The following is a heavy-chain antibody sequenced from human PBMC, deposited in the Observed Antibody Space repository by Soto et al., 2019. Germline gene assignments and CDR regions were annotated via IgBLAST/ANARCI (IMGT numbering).Heavy chain of an antibody. CDR3: VKDPFSGYSSSWLDY. J-gene: IGHJ4*02. CDR2: ISSNGGST. D-gene: IGHD6-13*01. Sequence: EVQLVESGGGLVQPGGSLRLSCSASGFTFSSYAMHWVRQAPGKGLEYVSAISSNGGSTYYADSVKGRFTISRDNSKNTLYLQMSSLRAEDTAVYYCVKDPFSGYSSSWLDYWGQGTLVTVSS. V-gene: IGHV3-64D*06. CDR1: GFTFSSYA.